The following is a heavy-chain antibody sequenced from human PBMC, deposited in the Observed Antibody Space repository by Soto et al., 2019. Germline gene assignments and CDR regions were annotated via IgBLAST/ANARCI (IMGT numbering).Heavy chain of an antibody. V-gene: IGHV4-59*01. CDR3: ASVYYYDSSGYYYLNWFAP. D-gene: IGHD3-22*01. CDR1: GGSISSYY. J-gene: IGHJ5*02. Sequence: SETLSLTCTVSGGSISSYYWNWIRQPPGKGMEWIGHSYYSGSTNYNPSLKSRVTISVDTYKNQYSLKLSSVTAADTAVYYCASVYYYDSSGYYYLNWFAPWGQGTLVTVSS. CDR2: SYYSGST.